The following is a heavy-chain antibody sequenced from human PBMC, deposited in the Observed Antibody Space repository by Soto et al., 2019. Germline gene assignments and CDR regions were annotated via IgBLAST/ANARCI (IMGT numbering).Heavy chain of an antibody. Sequence: PGGSLRLSCAASGFTFSSYAMSWVRQAPGKGLEWVSAISGSGGSTYYADSVKGRFTISRDNSKNTLYLQMNSLRAEDTAVYYCAKGRDDPTYDILTGYYYYYGMDVWGQGTTVTVSS. CDR1: GFTFSSYA. D-gene: IGHD3-9*01. V-gene: IGHV3-23*01. J-gene: IGHJ6*02. CDR2: ISGSGGST. CDR3: AKGRDDPTYDILTGYYYYYGMDV.